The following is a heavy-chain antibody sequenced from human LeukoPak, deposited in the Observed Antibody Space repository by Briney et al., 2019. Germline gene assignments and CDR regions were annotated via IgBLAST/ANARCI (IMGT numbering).Heavy chain of an antibody. CDR2: INWNGGST. Sequence: GGTVRLSCAASGFTFSSYGMSWVRQAPGKGLEWVSSINWNGGSTAYADSVKGRFTIPRDNAKNSLYLQMNSLRAEDTALYYCAREQYSGAYHDAFDIWGQGTMVTVSS. D-gene: IGHD1-26*01. V-gene: IGHV3-20*04. J-gene: IGHJ3*02. CDR3: AREQYSGAYHDAFDI. CDR1: GFTFSSYG.